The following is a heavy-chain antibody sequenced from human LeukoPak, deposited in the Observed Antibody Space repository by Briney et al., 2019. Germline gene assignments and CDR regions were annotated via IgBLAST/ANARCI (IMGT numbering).Heavy chain of an antibody. J-gene: IGHJ6*03. V-gene: IGHV3-23*01. D-gene: IGHD2-2*01. CDR3: ARDGSWGDYQFYFYMDV. CDR2: ISSSGHYI. CDR1: GFTFHNFA. Sequence: GGSLRLSCEAAGFTFHNFAMSWVRHAPGKGLEWVSGISSSGHYIYQADSVKGRVTISRDNSKNTLYIEINSLRVEDTAVYYCARDGSWGDYQFYFYMDVWGKGTTVTVSS.